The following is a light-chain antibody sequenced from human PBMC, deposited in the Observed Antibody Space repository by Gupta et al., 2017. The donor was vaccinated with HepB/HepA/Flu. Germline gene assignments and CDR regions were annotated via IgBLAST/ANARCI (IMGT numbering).Light chain of an antibody. CDR3: VQGTPWST. V-gene: IGKV2-30*01. J-gene: IGKJ4*01. CDR2: LVS. CDR1: QSLVFSDGNTF. Sequence: DVVLTQSPLSLPVTLGQPASISCRSSQSLVFSDGNTFLDWFQQRPGQSPRRILYLVSKRDSGVPERFSGSGSGTDFTLRSSRVEAEDVAIYYFVQGTPWSTFGGGTKVEIK.